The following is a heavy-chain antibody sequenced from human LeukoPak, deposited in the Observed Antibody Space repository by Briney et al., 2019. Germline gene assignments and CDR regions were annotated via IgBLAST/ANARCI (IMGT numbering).Heavy chain of an antibody. CDR3: AKGLTWDSTSCSD. J-gene: IGHJ4*02. D-gene: IGHD2-2*01. V-gene: IGHV3-23*01. CDR2: IVGSGGNM. Sequence: PGGSLRLSCAASGFSFSSYAMSWVRQAPGKGLEWVSAIVGSGGNMYYADSVKGRFTISRDNFKSTLYLQMNSLRAEDTAFYYCAKGLTWDSTSCSDWGQGTLVTVPS. CDR1: GFSFSSYA.